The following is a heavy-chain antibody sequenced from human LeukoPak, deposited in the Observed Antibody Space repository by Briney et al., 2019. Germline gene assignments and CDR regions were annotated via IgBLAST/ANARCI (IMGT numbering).Heavy chain of an antibody. J-gene: IGHJ4*02. CDR1: GFTFSTYG. CDR2: ISYGGNEK. CDR3: AKVAEMATTTGYFDY. Sequence: GGSLRLSCAASGFTFSTYGMLWVRQAPGKRLEWAAVISYGGNEKYYADSVKGRFTISRDNSKNTLYLQMNSLRTEDTAVYYCAKVAEMATTTGYFDYWGQGTLVTVYS. D-gene: IGHD5-24*01. V-gene: IGHV3-30*18.